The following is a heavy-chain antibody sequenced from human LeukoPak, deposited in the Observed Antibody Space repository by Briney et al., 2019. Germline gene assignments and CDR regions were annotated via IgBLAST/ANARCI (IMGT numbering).Heavy chain of an antibody. Sequence: PGGSLRLSCVVSGFTFSTYEMNWVRQALGKGLEWVSYISSSGNTIFYADSVRGRFTISRDNAKNSLYLQMNSLRAEDTAVYYCAREGQDLFDYWGQGTLVTVSS. CDR2: ISSSGNTI. CDR3: AREGQDLFDY. J-gene: IGHJ4*02. V-gene: IGHV3-48*03. D-gene: IGHD2-15*01. CDR1: GFTFSTYE.